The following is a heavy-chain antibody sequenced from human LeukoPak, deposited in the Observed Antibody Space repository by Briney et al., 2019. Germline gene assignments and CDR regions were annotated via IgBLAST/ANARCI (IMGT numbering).Heavy chain of an antibody. Sequence: SETLSLTCTVSGGSISSYYWSWIRQPPGKGLEWIGEINHSGSTNYNPSLKSRVTISVDTSKNQFSLKLNSVTAADTAVYYCARGLSRTPPGGYWGQGTLVTVSS. CDR3: ARGLSRTPPGGY. V-gene: IGHV4-34*01. CDR1: GGSISSYY. CDR2: INHSGST. D-gene: IGHD2-2*01. J-gene: IGHJ4*02.